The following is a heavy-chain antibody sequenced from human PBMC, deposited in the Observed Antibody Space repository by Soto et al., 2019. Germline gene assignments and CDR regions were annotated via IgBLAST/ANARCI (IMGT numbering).Heavy chain of an antibody. CDR1: GGSFSGYY. V-gene: IGHV4-34*01. CDR2: INHSGST. CDR3: ARAVGTVKPNDY. D-gene: IGHD6-13*01. J-gene: IGHJ4*02. Sequence: PSETLSLTCAVYGGSFSGYYWSWIRQPPGKWLEWIGDINHSGSTNHNPSLKSRVTISVDTSKNQFSLKLSSVTAADTAVYYCARAVGTVKPNDYWGQGTLVTVSS.